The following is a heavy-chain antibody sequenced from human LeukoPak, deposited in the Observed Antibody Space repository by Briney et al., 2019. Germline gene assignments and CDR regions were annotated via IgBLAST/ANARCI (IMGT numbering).Heavy chain of an antibody. CDR2: IYPGDSDT. D-gene: IGHD4-23*01. J-gene: IGHJ4*02. CDR1: GYRFTSYW. V-gene: IGHV5-51*01. Sequence: GESLKISCKGSGYRFTSYWIGWVRQMPGKGLEWMGIIYPGDSDTRYSPSFQGQVTISADRSISTAYLQWSSLKASDIATYYCARWDDYGGNSGGIDHWGQGTLVTVSS. CDR3: ARWDDYGGNSGGIDH.